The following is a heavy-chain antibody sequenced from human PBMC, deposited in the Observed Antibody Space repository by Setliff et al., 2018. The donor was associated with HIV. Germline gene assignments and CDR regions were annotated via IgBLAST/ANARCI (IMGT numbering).Heavy chain of an antibody. J-gene: IGHJ5*02. D-gene: IGHD2-15*01. Sequence: SVKVSCTASGGTFSSYGITWVRQAPGQGLEWMGGSTPLLDTTNYAQKFQGRVTITTDESTSTAYMELSSLRSEDTAVYYCALPYCSGGNCWSSASLPPAGWFDPWGQGTLVTVSS. V-gene: IGHV1-69*05. CDR3: ALPYCSGGNCWSSASLPPAGWFDP. CDR2: STPLLDTT. CDR1: GGTFSSYG.